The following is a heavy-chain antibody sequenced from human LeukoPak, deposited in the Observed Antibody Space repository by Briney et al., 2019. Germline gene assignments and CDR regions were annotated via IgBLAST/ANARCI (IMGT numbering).Heavy chain of an antibody. D-gene: IGHD5-12*01. CDR3: ARDWAVAAPDYYMDV. J-gene: IGHJ6*03. Sequence: GASVKVSCKASGYTFTGYYMHWVRQAPGQGLEWMGWINPNSGGTNYAQKFQGRVTMTRDTSISTAYMELSRLRSDDTAVYYCARDWAVAAPDYYMDVWGKGTTVTVSS. CDR1: GYTFTGYY. CDR2: INPNSGGT. V-gene: IGHV1-2*02.